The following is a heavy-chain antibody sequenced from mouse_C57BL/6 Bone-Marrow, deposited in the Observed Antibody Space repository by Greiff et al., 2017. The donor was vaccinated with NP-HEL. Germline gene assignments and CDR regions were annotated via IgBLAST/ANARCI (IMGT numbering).Heavy chain of an antibody. CDR2: IRSKSSNYAT. CDR3: VRDPYYDYDGYWYFDV. J-gene: IGHJ1*03. V-gene: IGHV10-3*01. Sequence: EVQVVESGGGLVQPKGSLKLSCAASGFTFNTYAMHWVRQAPGKGLEWVARIRSKSSNYATYYADSVKDRFTISRDDSQSILYLQMNNLKTEDTAMYYCVRDPYYDYDGYWYFDVWGTGTTVTVSS. CDR1: GFTFNTYA. D-gene: IGHD2-4*01.